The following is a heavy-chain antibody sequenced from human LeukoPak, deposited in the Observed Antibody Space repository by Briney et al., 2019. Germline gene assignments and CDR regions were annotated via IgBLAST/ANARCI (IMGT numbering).Heavy chain of an antibody. V-gene: IGHV3-30*04. CDR1: GFIFSSYA. Sequence: GRSLRLSCAASGFIFSSYAMHWVRQAPGKGLEWVAVKAFDGSDEYYADSVKGRFTISRDNSKNTLYLQMNSLKGEDTAVYYCARDRVGATDYFDYWGQGTLVTVSS. CDR2: KAFDGSDE. D-gene: IGHD1-26*01. J-gene: IGHJ4*02. CDR3: ARDRVGATDYFDY.